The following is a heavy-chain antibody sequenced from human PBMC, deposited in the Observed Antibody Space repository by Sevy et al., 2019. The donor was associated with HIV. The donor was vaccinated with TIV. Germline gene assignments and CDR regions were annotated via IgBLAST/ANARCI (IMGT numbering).Heavy chain of an antibody. CDR3: ARDGSYYDSSGYYYGRVWGAFDI. CDR1: GYTFTGYY. D-gene: IGHD3-22*01. CDR2: INPNSGGT. Sequence: ASVKVSCKASGYTFTGYYMHWVRQAPGQGLEWMGWINPNSGGTNYAQKFQGWVTMTRDTSISTAYMELSRLRSDDTAVYYCARDGSYYDSSGYYYGRVWGAFDIWGQGTMVTVSS. J-gene: IGHJ3*02. V-gene: IGHV1-2*04.